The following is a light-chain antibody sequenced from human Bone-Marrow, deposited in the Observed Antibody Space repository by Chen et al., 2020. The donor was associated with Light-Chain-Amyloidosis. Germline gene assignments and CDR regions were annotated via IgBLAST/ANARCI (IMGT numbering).Light chain of an antibody. CDR2: RDT. CDR1: DLPTKY. V-gene: IGLV3-25*03. CDR3: QSADSSGTYEVI. J-gene: IGLJ2*01. Sequence: SYELTQPPTVSVSPGQTARIPCSGDDLPTKYAYWFQHKPGQAPVLVIHRDTERPSGISERFSGSSSGTIATLTISGVQAEDEADYHCQSADSSGTYEVIFGGGTKLTV.